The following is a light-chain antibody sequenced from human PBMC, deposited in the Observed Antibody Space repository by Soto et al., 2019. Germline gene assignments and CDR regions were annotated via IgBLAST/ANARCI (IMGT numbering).Light chain of an antibody. V-gene: IGKV3-15*01. J-gene: IGKJ2*01. CDR1: QSVSSN. CDR2: GAS. CDR3: QQYNNWPLYT. Sequence: EIVMTQSPANLSVSPGDSATLSCRASQSVSSNLAWYQQKPGQPPRLLIYGASTGAAGIPARFSGGGSGTEFTLTISSLQSEDFAVYYCQQYNNWPLYTLGQWTKLEI.